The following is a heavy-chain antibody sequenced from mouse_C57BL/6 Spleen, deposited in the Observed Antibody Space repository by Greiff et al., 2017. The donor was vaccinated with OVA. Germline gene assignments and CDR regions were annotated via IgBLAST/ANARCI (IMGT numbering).Heavy chain of an antibody. D-gene: IGHD4-1*01. V-gene: IGHV1-72*01. J-gene: IGHJ4*01. CDR3: ASRGGSGPRAMDY. CDR1: GYTFTSYW. CDR2: IDPNSGGT. Sequence: QVQLQQPGAELVKPGASVKLSCKASGYTFTSYWMHWVKQRPGRGLEWIGRIDPNSGGTKYNEKFKSKATLTVDKPSSTAYRQLSSLTSENSAVYYGASRGGSGPRAMDYWGQGTSVTVSS.